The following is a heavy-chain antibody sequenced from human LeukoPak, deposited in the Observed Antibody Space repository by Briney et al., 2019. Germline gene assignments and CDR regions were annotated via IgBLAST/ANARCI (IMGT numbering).Heavy chain of an antibody. Sequence: GGSLRLSCAASGFTFSNYGMHWVRQAPGKGLEWVAVISYGGSNKYYADSVKGRLTISRDNSKNTLYPQMNSLRAEDTAVYYCAKVGASVSFDYWGQGTLVTVSS. V-gene: IGHV3-30*18. CDR1: GFTFSNYG. CDR2: ISYGGSNK. J-gene: IGHJ4*02. CDR3: AKVGASVSFDY. D-gene: IGHD4/OR15-4a*01.